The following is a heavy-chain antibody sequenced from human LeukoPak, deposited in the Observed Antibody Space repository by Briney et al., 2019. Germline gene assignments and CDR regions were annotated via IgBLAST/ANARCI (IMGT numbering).Heavy chain of an antibody. CDR2: IWYDGSNK. CDR3: AKAPQSSSSGWFDP. CDR1: GFTFSSYG. V-gene: IGHV3-33*06. J-gene: IGHJ5*02. Sequence: GGSLRLSCAASGFTFSSYGMHWVRQAPGKGLEWVAVIWYDGSNKYYADSVKGRFTISRDNSKNTLYLQMNSLRAEDTAVYYCAKAPQSSSSGWFDPWGEGTLVTVSS. D-gene: IGHD6-13*01.